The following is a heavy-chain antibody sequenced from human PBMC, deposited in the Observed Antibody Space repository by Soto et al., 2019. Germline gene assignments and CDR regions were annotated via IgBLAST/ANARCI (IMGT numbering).Heavy chain of an antibody. V-gene: IGHV4-59*01. D-gene: IGHD6-6*01. Sequence: SETLSLTCTVSGGSISSYYWSWIRQPPGKGLEWIGYIYYSGSTNYNPSLKSRVTISVDTSKNQFSLKLSSVTAADTAVYYCARGEEQLGEYYYGMDVWGQGTTVTVS. J-gene: IGHJ6*02. CDR1: GGSISSYY. CDR2: IYYSGST. CDR3: ARGEEQLGEYYYGMDV.